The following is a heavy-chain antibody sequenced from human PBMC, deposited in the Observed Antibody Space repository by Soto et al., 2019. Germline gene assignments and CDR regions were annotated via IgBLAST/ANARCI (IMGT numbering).Heavy chain of an antibody. J-gene: IGHJ5*02. Sequence: GRSLRLSCAASPFPLSSYWMHWVRQAPGKGLVWVSRINSDGSSTSYADSVKGLFTISRDNAKNTLYLQMNSLRAEDTAVYYCASGASRGSYPNWFEPWGKGTMVIVAS. CDR3: ASGASRGSYPNWFEP. V-gene: IGHV3-74*01. CDR2: INSDGSST. CDR1: PFPLSSYW. D-gene: IGHD1-26*01.